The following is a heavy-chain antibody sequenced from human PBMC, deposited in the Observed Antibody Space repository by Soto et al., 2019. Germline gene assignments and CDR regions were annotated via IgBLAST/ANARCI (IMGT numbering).Heavy chain of an antibody. Sequence: GGSLRLSCAASGFTFSDYYMSWIRQAPGKGLEWVSYISSSSSYTNYADSVKGRFTISRDNAKNSLYLQMNSLRAEDTAVYYCARDLGYCSGGSCHGSYYGMDVWGQGTTVTVSS. D-gene: IGHD2-15*01. CDR1: GFTFSDYY. V-gene: IGHV3-11*06. J-gene: IGHJ6*02. CDR2: ISSSSSYT. CDR3: ARDLGYCSGGSCHGSYYGMDV.